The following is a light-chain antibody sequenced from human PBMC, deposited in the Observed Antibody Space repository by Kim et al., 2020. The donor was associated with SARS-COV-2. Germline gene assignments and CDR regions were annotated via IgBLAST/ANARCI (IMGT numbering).Light chain of an antibody. Sequence: QSVLTQPPSVSAAPGQTVTISCIGSNSNIDSAYVSWYQQVPGTAPRVLIYDNHQRPSGIPDRFFGSKTGTSATLAITGLQTGDEADYFCGIWDDNLNVGVFGGGTKLTVL. CDR2: DNH. CDR1: NSNIDSAY. J-gene: IGLJ2*01. V-gene: IGLV1-51*01. CDR3: GIWDDNLNVGV.